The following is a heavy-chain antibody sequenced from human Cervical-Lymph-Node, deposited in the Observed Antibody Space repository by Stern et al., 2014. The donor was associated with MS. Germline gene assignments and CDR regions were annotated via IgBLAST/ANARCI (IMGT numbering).Heavy chain of an antibody. V-gene: IGHV1-18*01. CDR3: ARDPGGYFHGMDV. Sequence: VPLEESGAEVKKPGASVKVSCKTSGYTFSTYGITWVRQAPGQGPEWMGWISGHNGNTNFAERFQGRLTMTTDTSTRTAYMELRSLRYDDTAVYFCARDPGGYFHGMDVWGQGTTVTVSS. CDR2: ISGHNGNT. CDR1: GYTFSTYG. J-gene: IGHJ6*02. D-gene: IGHD3-10*01.